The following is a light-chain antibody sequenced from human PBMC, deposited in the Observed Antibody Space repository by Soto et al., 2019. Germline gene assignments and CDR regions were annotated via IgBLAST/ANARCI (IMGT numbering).Light chain of an antibody. J-gene: IGKJ5*01. CDR3: QQRNIWPPVT. V-gene: IGKV3-11*01. CDR2: GAF. Sequence: EVVLTQSPATLSLSPGEGATLSCSASQSVSSNLAWYQQKPGRAPRLLIYGAFNRAAGIPARFSGSGSGTDFTLTISSLEPEDSAVYYCQQRNIWPPVTFGQGTRLEIK. CDR1: QSVSSN.